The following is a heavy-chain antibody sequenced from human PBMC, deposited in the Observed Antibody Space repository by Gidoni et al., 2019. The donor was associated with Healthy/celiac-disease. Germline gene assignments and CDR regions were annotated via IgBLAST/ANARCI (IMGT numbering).Heavy chain of an antibody. J-gene: IGHJ6*02. V-gene: IGHV1-2*02. CDR2: INPNSGGT. D-gene: IGHD2-2*01. CDR3: ARECSSTSCYQGDV. Sequence: QVQLLQSAAEVKKPVASVKVSCTASGYTFTGYFMPWVRQAPGQGREGMGWINPNSGGTNYAQKFQGRVTMTRDTSISTAYMELSRLRSDDTAVYYCARECSSTSCYQGDVWGQGTTVTVSS. CDR1: GYTFTGYF.